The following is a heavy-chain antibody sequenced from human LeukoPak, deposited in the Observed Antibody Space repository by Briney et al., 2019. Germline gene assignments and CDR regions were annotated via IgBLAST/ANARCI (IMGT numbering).Heavy chain of an antibody. CDR3: AKVPGDYIFGY. CDR2: ISGSGGST. Sequence: AGGSLRLSCAASGFTFSSYAMSRVRQAPGKGLEWVSAISGSGGSTYYADSVKGRFTISRDNSKNTLYLQMNSPRAEDTAVYYCAKVPGDYIFGYWGQGTLVTVSS. CDR1: GFTFSSYA. J-gene: IGHJ4*02. D-gene: IGHD4-17*01. V-gene: IGHV3-23*01.